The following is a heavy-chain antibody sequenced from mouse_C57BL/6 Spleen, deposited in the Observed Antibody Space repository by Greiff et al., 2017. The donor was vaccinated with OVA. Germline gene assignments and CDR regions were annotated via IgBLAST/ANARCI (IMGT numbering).Heavy chain of an antibody. CDR1: GFTFSDAW. D-gene: IGHD2-12*01. CDR2: IRNKANNHAT. J-gene: IGHJ4*01. V-gene: IGHV6-6*01. Sequence: DVMLVESGGGLVQPGGSMKLSCAASGFTFSDAWMDWVRQSPEKGLEWVADIRNKANNHATYYAESVKGRFTISRDDSKSSVYLQMNSLRAEDTGTYYCTATIVPYYDMDYWGQGTSVTVSS. CDR3: TATIVPYYDMDY.